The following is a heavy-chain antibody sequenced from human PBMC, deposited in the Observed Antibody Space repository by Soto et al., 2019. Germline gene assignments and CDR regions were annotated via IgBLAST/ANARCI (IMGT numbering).Heavy chain of an antibody. Sequence: GGFLRLSCAASGFTFSTYAMSWVRQAPGKGLEWVSGIGASGAGTYYAESVKGRFTISRDNSKNTLHLQMNSLRAEDTAVYYCALRKTGSFFDYWGQGTLVTVSS. CDR3: ALRKTGSFFDY. CDR2: IGASGAGT. D-gene: IGHD3-10*01. J-gene: IGHJ4*02. CDR1: GFTFSTYA. V-gene: IGHV3-23*01.